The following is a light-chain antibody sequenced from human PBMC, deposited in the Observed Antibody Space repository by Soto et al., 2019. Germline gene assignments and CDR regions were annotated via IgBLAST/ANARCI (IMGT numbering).Light chain of an antibody. CDR3: SSYAGSRSYVV. Sequence: QSALPQPASVYGSPGQSITISCTGRSSDIGSYNLVSWYQKEPGKAPKLVFYEAYKRPSGVSARFSGFKSGNTASLTISGLQAEDEADYYCSSYAGSRSYVVFGGGTKLTVL. V-gene: IGLV2-23*01. J-gene: IGLJ2*01. CDR1: SSDIGSYNL. CDR2: EAY.